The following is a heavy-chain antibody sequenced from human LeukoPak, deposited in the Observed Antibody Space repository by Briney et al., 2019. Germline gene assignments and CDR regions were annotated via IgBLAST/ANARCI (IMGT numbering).Heavy chain of an antibody. J-gene: IGHJ4*02. Sequence: SETLSLTCTVSAGSISTYHWNWIRKSPEKGLEWIGYMLSTGNSNYNPSFKSRVTISVDMSRNQIVLYLSSVTAADTAVYLCARDKQHSYGRYFDHWGQGILVTVSS. V-gene: IGHV4-59*01. D-gene: IGHD5-18*01. CDR3: ARDKQHSYGRYFDH. CDR1: AGSISTYH. CDR2: MLSTGNS.